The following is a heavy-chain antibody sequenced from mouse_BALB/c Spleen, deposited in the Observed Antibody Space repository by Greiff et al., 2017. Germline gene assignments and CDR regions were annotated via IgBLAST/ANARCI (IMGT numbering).Heavy chain of an antibody. CDR2: IDPETGGT. Sequence: VQLVESGAELVRPGASVTLSCKASGYTFTDYEMHWVKQTPVHGLEWIGAIDPETGGTAYNQKFKGKATLTADKSSSTAYMELRSLTSEASAVYYCILRGFAYWGQGTLVTVSA. CDR3: ILRGFAY. CDR1: GYTFTDYE. D-gene: IGHD1-1*01. J-gene: IGHJ3*01. V-gene: IGHV1-15*01.